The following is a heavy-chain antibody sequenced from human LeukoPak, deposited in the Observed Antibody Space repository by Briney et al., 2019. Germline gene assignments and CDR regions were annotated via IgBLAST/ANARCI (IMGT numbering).Heavy chain of an antibody. CDR1: GGSISSYY. CDR3: ARQKGYCSSTSCYAPTNWFDP. Sequence: SETLSLTCTVSGGSISSYYWSWIRQPPGKGLEWIGYIYYSGSTNYNPPLKSRVTISVDTSKSQFSLKLSSVTAADTAVYYCARQKGYCSSTSCYAPTNWFDPWGQGTLVTVSS. D-gene: IGHD2-2*01. J-gene: IGHJ5*02. V-gene: IGHV4-59*08. CDR2: IYYSGST.